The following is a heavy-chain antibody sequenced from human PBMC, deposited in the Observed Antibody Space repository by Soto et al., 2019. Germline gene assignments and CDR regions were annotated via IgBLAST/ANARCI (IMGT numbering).Heavy chain of an antibody. CDR3: VGHYYGSRSYPHY. D-gene: IGHD3-10*01. CDR2: FSGNCNSA. V-gene: IGHV3-23*01. J-gene: IGHJ4*02. Sequence: EVQLLESGGGLVQQGGSLKPSGAASGFTFSTYAMNWDLQTPGTGLEWVAGFSGNCNSAYYADPVQGRFTISRDNYKNSVYLQMNSQRVEDSAPYYCVGHYYGSRSYPHYWGQGTLVAVSS. CDR1: GFTFSTYA.